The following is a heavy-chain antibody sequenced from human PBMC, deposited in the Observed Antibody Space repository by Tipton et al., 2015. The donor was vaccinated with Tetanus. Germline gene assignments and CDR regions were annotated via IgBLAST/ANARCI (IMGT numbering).Heavy chain of an antibody. CDR1: GYNFVNFG. Sequence: QSGAEVKEPGASVKVSCKASGYNFVNFGISWVRQAPGQGLEWMGWISAYNGKTKYAQRLQGRVTMTTDRSASTAYMDLRRLRSDDTAVYYCAVRNKYGYGSTDHWGQGTLVTVSS. CDR2: ISAYNGKT. J-gene: IGHJ4*02. V-gene: IGHV1-18*01. D-gene: IGHD3-16*01. CDR3: AVRNKYGYGSTDH.